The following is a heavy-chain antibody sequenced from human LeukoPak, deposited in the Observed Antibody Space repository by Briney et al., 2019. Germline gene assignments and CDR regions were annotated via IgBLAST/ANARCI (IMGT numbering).Heavy chain of an antibody. CDR3: ARDPYSSNFDY. V-gene: IGHV3-21*01. D-gene: IGHD6-13*01. J-gene: IGHJ4*02. CDR1: GFTFSSYS. Sequence: KSRGSLRLSCAASGFTFSSYSMNWVRQAPGKGLEWVSSISSSSSCIYYADSVKGRFTISRDNAKNSLYLQMNSLRAEDTAVYYCARDPYSSNFDYWGQGTLVTVSS. CDR2: ISSSSSCI.